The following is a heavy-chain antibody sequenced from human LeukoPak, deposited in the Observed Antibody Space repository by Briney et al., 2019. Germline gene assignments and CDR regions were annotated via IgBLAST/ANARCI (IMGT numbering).Heavy chain of an antibody. J-gene: IGHJ4*02. D-gene: IGHD2-21*02. CDR3: ARDQNRSFRGGDCFIY. CDR1: GGTFSSYA. Sequence: SVTVSCKASGGTFSSYAISWVRQAPGQGLEWMGGIIPIFGTANYAQKFQGRVTITADESTSTAYMELSSLRSEDTAVYYCARDQNRSFRGGDCFIYWGQGTLVTVSS. CDR2: IIPIFGTA. V-gene: IGHV1-69*13.